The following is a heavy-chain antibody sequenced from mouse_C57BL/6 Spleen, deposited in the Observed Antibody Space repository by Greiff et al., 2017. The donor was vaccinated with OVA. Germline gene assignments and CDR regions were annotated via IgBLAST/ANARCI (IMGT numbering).Heavy chain of an antibody. V-gene: IGHV1-61*01. CDR1: GYTFTSYW. CDR3: ARDYYGSSFDY. Sequence: QVQLQQPGAELVRPGSSVKLSCKASGYTFTSYWMDWVKQRPGQGLEWIGNIYPSDSETHYNQKFKDKATLTVDKSSSTAYMQLSSLTSEDSAVYYCARDYYGSSFDYWGKGTTRTVSS. D-gene: IGHD1-1*01. CDR2: IYPSDSET. J-gene: IGHJ2*01.